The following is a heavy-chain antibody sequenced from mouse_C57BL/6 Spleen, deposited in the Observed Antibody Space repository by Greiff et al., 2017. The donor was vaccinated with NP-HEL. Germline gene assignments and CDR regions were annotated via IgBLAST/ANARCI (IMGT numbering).Heavy chain of an antibody. CDR1: GYAFSSSW. CDR2: IYPGDGDT. D-gene: IGHD1-1*01. J-gene: IGHJ4*01. CDR3: ARGGGSQGMDY. V-gene: IGHV1-82*01. Sequence: VQLQQSGPELVKPGASVKISCKASGYAFSSSWMNWVKQRPGKGLEWIGRIYPGDGDTNYNGKFKGKATLTADKSSSTAYMQLSSLTSEDSAVDCCARGGGSQGMDYWGQGTSVTVSS.